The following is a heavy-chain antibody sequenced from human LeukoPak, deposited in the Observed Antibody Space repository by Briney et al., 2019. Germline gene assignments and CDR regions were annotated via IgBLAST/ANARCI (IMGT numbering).Heavy chain of an antibody. J-gene: IGHJ4*02. Sequence: ASVKVSCKASGYTFTSYDINWVRQATGQGLEWMGWMNPNSGNTGYAQKFQGRVTMTRNTSISTAYMELSSLRSEDTAVYYCARVRWENGFYPDYWGQGTLVTVSS. CDR1: GYTFTSYD. D-gene: IGHD4-23*01. CDR2: MNPNSGNT. CDR3: ARVRWENGFYPDY. V-gene: IGHV1-8*01.